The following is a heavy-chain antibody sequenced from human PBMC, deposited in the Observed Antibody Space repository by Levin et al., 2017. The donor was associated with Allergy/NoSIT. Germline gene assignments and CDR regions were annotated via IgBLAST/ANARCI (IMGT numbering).Heavy chain of an antibody. Sequence: GGSLRLSCAASGFTFSNFAMSWVRQAPGKGLQWVSTISDTNGDRTYYADSVRGRFTISRDNAKNTLYLQINSLWAEDTARYYCVKDGGVGAPDCESWGQGTLVTGS. CDR1: GFTFSNFA. J-gene: IGHJ5*02. D-gene: IGHD1-26*01. CDR2: ISDTNGDRT. CDR3: VKDGGVGAPDCES. V-gene: IGHV3-23*01.